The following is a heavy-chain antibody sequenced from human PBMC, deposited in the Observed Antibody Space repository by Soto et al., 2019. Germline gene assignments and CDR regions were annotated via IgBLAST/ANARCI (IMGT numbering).Heavy chain of an antibody. V-gene: IGHV1-3*01. J-gene: IGHJ4*02. CDR1: GYTFTSYA. CDR3: ARGKTYCGGDCYFPVSYFDY. Sequence: ASVKVSCKASGYTFTSYAMHWVRQAPGQRLEWMGWINAGNGNTKYSQKFQGRVTITRDTSASTAYMELSSLRSEDTAVYYCARGKTYCGGDCYFPVSYFDYWGQGTLVTVSS. CDR2: INAGNGNT. D-gene: IGHD2-21*02.